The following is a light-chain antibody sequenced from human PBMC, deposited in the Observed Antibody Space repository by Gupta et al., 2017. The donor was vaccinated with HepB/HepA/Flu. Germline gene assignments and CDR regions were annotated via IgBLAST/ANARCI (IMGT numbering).Light chain of an antibody. J-gene: IGLJ1*01. Sequence: QSVVTQPPSASGTPGQRVTISCSGSNSNVGSHGINWYQQLHGTAPKLLIYFTNQRPSGIPDRFSGSKSGTSASLAISGLQSEDDADYFCGTWDSRLNAFVFGTGTTVTVL. CDR3: GTWDSRLNAFV. V-gene: IGLV1-44*01. CDR2: FTN. CDR1: NSNVGSHG.